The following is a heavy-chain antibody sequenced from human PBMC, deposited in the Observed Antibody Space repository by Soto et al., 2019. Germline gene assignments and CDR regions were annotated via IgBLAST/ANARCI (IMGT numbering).Heavy chain of an antibody. CDR2: ISYGGSHK. CDR3: AKEMFPRTVLDSSSPWGDF. Sequence: GGSLRLSCTASGFTFSEYGIHWVRQAPGKGLEWVAVISYGGSHKYYAGSVKGRFTISRDDSKTTVYLQMNSLKTDDTAVYYCAKEMFPRTVLDSSSPWGDFWGRGSLVTVSS. V-gene: IGHV3-30*18. D-gene: IGHD2-15*01. CDR1: GFTFSEYG. J-gene: IGHJ4*02.